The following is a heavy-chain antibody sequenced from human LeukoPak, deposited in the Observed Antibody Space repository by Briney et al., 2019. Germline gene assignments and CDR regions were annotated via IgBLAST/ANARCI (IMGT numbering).Heavy chain of an antibody. CDR3: VRGSPGYSSSWHAY. D-gene: IGHD6-13*01. CDR1: GFMLSSSW. V-gene: IGHV3-74*01. CDR2: INSDATST. Sequence: GGSLRLSCAASGFMLSSSWMHWVRHAPGKGLVWVSRINSDATSTSYADSVRGRFTISRDDAKNTMYLQMNSLRAEDTAMYYCVRGSPGYSSSWHAYWGQGTLVTVSS. J-gene: IGHJ4*02.